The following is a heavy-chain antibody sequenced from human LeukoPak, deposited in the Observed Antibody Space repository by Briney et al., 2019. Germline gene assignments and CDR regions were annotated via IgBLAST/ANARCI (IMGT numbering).Heavy chain of an antibody. CDR1: GGSISSGSYY. CDR2: IYTSGST. D-gene: IGHD3-22*01. Sequence: PSETLSLTCTVSGGSISSGSYYWSWIRQPAGKGLEWIGRIYTSGSTNYNPSLKSRATISVDTSKNQFSLKLSSVTAADTAVYYCARGNPDYYDSSGHLFAFDIWGQGTMVTVSS. CDR3: ARGNPDYYDSSGHLFAFDI. V-gene: IGHV4-61*02. J-gene: IGHJ3*02.